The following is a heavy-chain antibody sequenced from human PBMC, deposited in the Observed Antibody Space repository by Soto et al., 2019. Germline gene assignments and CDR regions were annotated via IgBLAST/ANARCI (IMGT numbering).Heavy chain of an antibody. CDR1: GFTFSAYA. CDR2: ISGGGEGT. D-gene: IGHD3-9*01. CDR3: AKRPGYSKGGVVDI. Sequence: EVQLLESGGGLVQPGGSLRLSCAASGFTFSAYAMSWVRQAPGRGLEWVSSISGGGEGTSHADSVKDRFTVYRDNSKDTLYQQMNSLRAEDTAVYFCAKRPGYSKGGVVDIWGLGTMVIVSS. J-gene: IGHJ3*02. V-gene: IGHV3-23*01.